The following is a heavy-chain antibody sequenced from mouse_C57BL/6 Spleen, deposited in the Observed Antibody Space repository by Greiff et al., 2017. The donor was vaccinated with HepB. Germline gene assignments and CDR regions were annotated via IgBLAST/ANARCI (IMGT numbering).Heavy chain of an antibody. CDR3: ASSDYGGYYYAMDY. J-gene: IGHJ4*01. CDR2: ISYDGSN. Sequence: ESGPGLVKPSQSLSLTCSVTGYSITSGYYWNWIRQFPGNKLEWMGYISYDGSNNYNPSLKNRISITRDTSKNQFFLKLNSVTTEDTATYYCASSDYGGYYYAMDYWGQGTSVTVSS. D-gene: IGHD2-4*01. V-gene: IGHV3-6*01. CDR1: GYSITSGYY.